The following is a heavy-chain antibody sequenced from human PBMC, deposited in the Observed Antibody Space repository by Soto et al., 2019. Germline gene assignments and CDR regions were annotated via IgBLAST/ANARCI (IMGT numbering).Heavy chain of an antibody. CDR2: ISGSGGST. CDR3: AKWKRLVGVVVVAATRDDAFDI. CDR1: GFTFSSYA. Sequence: GGSLRLSCAASGFTFSSYAMSWVRQAPGKGLEWVSAISGSGGSTYYADSVKGRFTISRDNSKNTLYLQMNSLRAEDTAVYYCAKWKRLVGVVVVAATRDDAFDIWGQGTMVTVSS. J-gene: IGHJ3*02. D-gene: IGHD2-15*01. V-gene: IGHV3-23*01.